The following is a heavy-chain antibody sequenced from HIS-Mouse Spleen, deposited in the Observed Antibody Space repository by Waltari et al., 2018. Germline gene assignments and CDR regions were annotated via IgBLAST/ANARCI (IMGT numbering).Heavy chain of an antibody. CDR2: INPNSGGT. Sequence: QVQLVQSGAEVKKPGASVKVSCKASGYPFTGYYMPLVRQAPGQGLEGMGWINPNSGGTNYAQKFQGRVTMTRDTSISTAYMELSRLRSDDTAVYYCARGSSNYVTYWYFDLWGRGTLVTVSS. D-gene: IGHD4-4*01. CDR3: ARGSSNYVTYWYFDL. J-gene: IGHJ2*01. V-gene: IGHV1-2*02. CDR1: GYPFTGYY.